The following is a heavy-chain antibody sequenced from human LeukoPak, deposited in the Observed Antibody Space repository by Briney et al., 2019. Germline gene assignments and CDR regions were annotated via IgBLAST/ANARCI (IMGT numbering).Heavy chain of an antibody. Sequence: ASVKVSCKASGYTFTSYGISWVRQAPGQGLEWMGWISAYNGNTNYAQKLQGRVTMTTDTSTSTAYMELSRLRSDDTAEYYCARSAEHCTNGVCYTDYYMDVWGKGTTVTVSS. CDR2: ISAYNGNT. D-gene: IGHD2-8*01. CDR1: GYTFTSYG. J-gene: IGHJ6*03. V-gene: IGHV1-18*01. CDR3: ARSAEHCTNGVCYTDYYMDV.